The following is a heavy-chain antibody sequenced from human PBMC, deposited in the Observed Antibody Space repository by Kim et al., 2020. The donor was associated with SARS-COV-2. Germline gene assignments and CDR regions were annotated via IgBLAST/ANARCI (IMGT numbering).Heavy chain of an antibody. J-gene: IGHJ4*02. CDR3: ARVRDEILTGYYNFDY. D-gene: IGHD3-9*01. V-gene: IGHV4-4*02. Sequence: SETLSLTCAVSGGSISSSNWWSWVRQPPGKGLEWIGEIYHSGSTNYNPSLKSRVTISVDKSKNQFSLKLSSVTAADTAVYYCARVRDEILTGYYNFDYWGQGTLVTVSS. CDR2: IYHSGST. CDR1: GGSISSSNW.